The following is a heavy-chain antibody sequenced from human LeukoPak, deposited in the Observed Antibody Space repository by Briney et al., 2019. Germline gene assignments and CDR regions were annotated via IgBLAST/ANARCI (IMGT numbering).Heavy chain of an antibody. Sequence: GGSLRLSCAASGFTFSSYAMSWVRQAPGKGLEWVSGFSGSGASTYYADSVKGRFTVSRDNAKNSLYLQMNSLRAEDTAVYYCARESDLGSYYYMDVWGRGTTVTVSS. V-gene: IGHV3-23*01. CDR2: FSGSGAST. CDR1: GFTFSSYA. CDR3: ARESDLGSYYYMDV. J-gene: IGHJ6*03. D-gene: IGHD7-27*01.